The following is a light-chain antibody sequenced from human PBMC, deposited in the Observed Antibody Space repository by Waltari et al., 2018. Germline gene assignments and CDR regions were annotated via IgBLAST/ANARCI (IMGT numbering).Light chain of an antibody. CDR3: LQRSNWPPT. CDR1: QSVCNS. V-gene: IGKV3-11*01. CDR2: HAS. J-gene: IGKJ4*01. Sequence: EIILTQSPATLSLSPGDRATLSCRASQSVCNSLSWYQQKPGQAPRLLIYHASTRPTGIPARFGGSGSGTDFTLTIGSLEPEDFAVYFCLQRSNWPPTFGGGTTVEIK.